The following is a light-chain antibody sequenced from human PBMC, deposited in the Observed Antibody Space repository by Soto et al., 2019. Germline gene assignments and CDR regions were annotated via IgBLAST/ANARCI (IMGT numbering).Light chain of an antibody. CDR2: EAS. CDR3: QQSYTTPPEYT. V-gene: IGKV3-15*01. J-gene: IGKJ2*01. CDR1: QSVRSN. Sequence: EIVMTQSPATLSVSPGERFTLSCGASQSVRSNLAWYQQKPGQAPRLLIYEASTRATGVPARFSGSGSGTEFTLTISSLQSEDFATYYCQQSYTTPPEYTFGQGTKLEIK.